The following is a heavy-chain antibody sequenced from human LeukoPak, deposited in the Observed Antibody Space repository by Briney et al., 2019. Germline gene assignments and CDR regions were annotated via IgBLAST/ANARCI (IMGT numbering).Heavy chain of an antibody. Sequence: GGSLRLSCAVSGFTFSSYEMNWVRQAPGKGLEWISFISSSGSLKYYADSVKGRFTVSRDNAKNSLYLQMNSLRAEDTALYYCAKDMGRGVGEPPLLWFGVDYWGQGTLVTVSS. D-gene: IGHD3-10*01. CDR2: ISSSGSLK. V-gene: IGHV3-48*03. CDR3: AKDMGRGVGEPPLLWFGVDY. CDR1: GFTFSSYE. J-gene: IGHJ4*02.